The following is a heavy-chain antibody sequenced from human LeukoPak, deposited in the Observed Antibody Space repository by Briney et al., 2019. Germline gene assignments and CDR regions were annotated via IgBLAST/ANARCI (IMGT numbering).Heavy chain of an antibody. D-gene: IGHD1-26*01. J-gene: IGHJ4*02. Sequence: GGSLRLSCAASGFTFSSYWMSWVRQAPGKGLEWVANIKQDGSEKYYVDSVKGRFTISRDNAKNSLYLQMNSLRAEDTAVYYCARHEWELTRSPFDYWGQGTLVTVSS. CDR1: GFTFSSYW. CDR3: ARHEWELTRSPFDY. CDR2: IKQDGSEK. V-gene: IGHV3-7*01.